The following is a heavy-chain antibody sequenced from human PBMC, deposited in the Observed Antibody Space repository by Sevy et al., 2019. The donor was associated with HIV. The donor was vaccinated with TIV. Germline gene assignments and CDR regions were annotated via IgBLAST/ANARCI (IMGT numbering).Heavy chain of an antibody. V-gene: IGHV3-11*01. J-gene: IGHJ4*02. CDR3: ARDPFHFLRGCF. Sequence: GGSLRLSCAASGLALSDYYMAWIRQAPGKGLEWVSYISGGGAPIYYADSVKGRFTISRDNAKATLHLQMTSLRVDDTAVYFCARDPFHFLRGCFWGQGTQVTVSS. D-gene: IGHD3-10*01. CDR2: ISGGGAPI. CDR1: GLALSDYY.